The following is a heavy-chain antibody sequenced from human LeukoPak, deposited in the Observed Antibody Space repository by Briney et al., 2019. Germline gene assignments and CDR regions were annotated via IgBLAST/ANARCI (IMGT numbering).Heavy chain of an antibody. V-gene: IGHV3-23*01. CDR2: ISGSGGST. CDR3: AKDPGAYYDILTGYFDY. J-gene: IGHJ4*02. D-gene: IGHD3-9*01. CDR1: GFTFSSYA. Sequence: GGSLRLSCAASGFTFSSYAMSWVRQAPGKGLEWVSAISGSGGSTYYADSVKGRFTISRDNSKNTLYLQMNSLRAEDTAVYYCAKDPGAYYDILTGYFDYWGQGTLVTVSS.